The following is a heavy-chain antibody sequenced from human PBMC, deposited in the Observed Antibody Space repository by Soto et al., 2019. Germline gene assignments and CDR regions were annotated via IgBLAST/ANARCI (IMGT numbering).Heavy chain of an antibody. D-gene: IGHD3-22*01. CDR3: ARGKTYYYDSSGYPTEYYFDY. J-gene: IGHJ4*02. Sequence: GGSLRLSCSASGFTFSSYAMHWVRQAPGKGLEYVSAISSNGGSTYYADSVKGRFTISRDNSKNTLYLQMNSLRAEDTAVYYCARGKTYYYDSSGYPTEYYFDYWGQGTLVTVSS. CDR2: ISSNGGST. V-gene: IGHV3-64*04. CDR1: GFTFSSYA.